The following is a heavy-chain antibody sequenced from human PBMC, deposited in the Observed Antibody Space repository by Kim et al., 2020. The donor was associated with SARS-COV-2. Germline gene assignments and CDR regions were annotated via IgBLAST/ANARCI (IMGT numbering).Heavy chain of an antibody. V-gene: IGHV3-48*04. J-gene: IGHJ4*02. CDR3: ARTYGDIFDY. Sequence: TIYYADSVKGRFTISRDNAKNSLYLQMNSLRAEDTAVYYCARTYGDIFDYWGQGTLVTVSS. CDR2: TI. D-gene: IGHD4-17*01.